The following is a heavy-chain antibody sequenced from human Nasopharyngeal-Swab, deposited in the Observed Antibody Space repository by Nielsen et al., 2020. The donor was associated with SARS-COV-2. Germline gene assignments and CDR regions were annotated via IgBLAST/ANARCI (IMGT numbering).Heavy chain of an antibody. D-gene: IGHD5-18*01. J-gene: IGHJ4*02. CDR1: GITFSTSW. Sequence: GESLKISCAASGITFSTSWMHWVRQGPGKGLEWVSSIGGSDGTTAYADSVKGRFTISRDNSRSTLYLQMNNLRAEDTATYYCAKGPRVTAPSAYWGQGTLVTVSS. CDR2: IGGSDGTT. V-gene: IGHV3-23*01. CDR3: AKGPRVTAPSAY.